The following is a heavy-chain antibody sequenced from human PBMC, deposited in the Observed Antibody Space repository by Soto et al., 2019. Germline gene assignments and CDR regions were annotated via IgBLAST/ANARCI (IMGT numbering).Heavy chain of an antibody. CDR3: ARASTRGYSYGYPY. D-gene: IGHD5-18*01. J-gene: IGHJ4*02. V-gene: IGHV4-59*01. CDR2: IYYSGST. Sequence: QVQLQESGPGLVKPSETLSLTCTVSGGSISSYYWSWIRQPPEKGLEWIGYIYYSGSTNYNPSLKSRVTISVDTSKNQFSLKLSSVTAADTAVYYCARASTRGYSYGYPYWGQGTLVTVSS. CDR1: GGSISSYY.